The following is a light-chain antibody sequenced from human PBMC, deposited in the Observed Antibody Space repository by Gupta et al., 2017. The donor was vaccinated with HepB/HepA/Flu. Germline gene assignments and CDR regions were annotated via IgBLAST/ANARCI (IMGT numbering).Light chain of an antibody. CDR3: QQYNDWPPCT. CDR2: GTS. CDR1: QSGTRN. Sequence: EIVMTQSPATRSVSPGERAILSCRASQSGTRNLAWYQQKPGQAPRLLIYGTSTRATGIPARFSGSGSGTDFTLTISSLQSEDFAVYYCQQYNDWPPCTFGQGTKVEIK. V-gene: IGKV3-15*01. J-gene: IGKJ2*02.